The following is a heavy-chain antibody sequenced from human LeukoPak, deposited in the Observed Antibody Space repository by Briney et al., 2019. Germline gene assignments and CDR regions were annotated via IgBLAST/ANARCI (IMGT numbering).Heavy chain of an antibody. CDR2: INSDGSIA. Sequence: AGGSLRLSCAASGFTFSSYWMHWVRQAPGKGLVWVSRINSDGSIARFADSVKGRITISRDNAKNTLYLQMNSLRAEDTAVYYCARGRSGAFDIWGQGTMVTVSS. CDR1: GFTFSSYW. V-gene: IGHV3-74*01. CDR3: ARGRSGAFDI. D-gene: IGHD6-19*01. J-gene: IGHJ3*02.